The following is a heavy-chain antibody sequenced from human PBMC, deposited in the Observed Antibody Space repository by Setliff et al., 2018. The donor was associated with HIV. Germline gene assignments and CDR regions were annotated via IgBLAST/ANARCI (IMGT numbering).Heavy chain of an antibody. CDR2: IHHSGTT. CDR1: GYSISSGYY. Sequence: PSETLSLTCAVSGYSISSGYYWAWIRQSPGKGLDWIGSIHHSGTTYYNPSLKSRVTISVDTSKNQFSLKLSSVTAADTAVYYCARGFLSIFGVVSYFDYWGQGTLVTVSS. J-gene: IGHJ4*02. CDR3: ARGFLSIFGVVSYFDY. V-gene: IGHV4-38-2*01. D-gene: IGHD3-3*01.